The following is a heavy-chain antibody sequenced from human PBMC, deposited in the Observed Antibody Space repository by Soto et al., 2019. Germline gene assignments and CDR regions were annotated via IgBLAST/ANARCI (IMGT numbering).Heavy chain of an antibody. J-gene: IGHJ6*02. V-gene: IGHV5-51*01. CDR1: GYSFTSYW. D-gene: IGHD3-10*01. Sequence: PGESLKISCKGSGYSFTSYWIGWVRQMPGKGLEWMGIIYPGGSDTRYSPSFQGQVTISADKSISTAYLQWSSLKASDTAMYYCATTETYYYGSGNYYYYYGMDVWGQGTTVTVSS. CDR3: ATTETYYYGSGNYYYYYGMDV. CDR2: IYPGGSDT.